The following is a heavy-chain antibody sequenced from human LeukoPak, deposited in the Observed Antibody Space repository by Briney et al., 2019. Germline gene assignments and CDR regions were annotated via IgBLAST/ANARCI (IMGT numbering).Heavy chain of an antibody. CDR3: ARYSSSLDC. J-gene: IGHJ4*02. V-gene: IGHV4-59*01. CDR2: TFYSGST. D-gene: IGHD6-13*01. CDR1: GGSISSYY. Sequence: SETLSLTCTVSGGSISSYYWSWIRQPPGEGLEWIGYTFYSGSTNYNPSLKSRVTISVDTSKNQFSLKLSSVTAADTAVYYCARYSSSLDCWGQGTLVTVSS.